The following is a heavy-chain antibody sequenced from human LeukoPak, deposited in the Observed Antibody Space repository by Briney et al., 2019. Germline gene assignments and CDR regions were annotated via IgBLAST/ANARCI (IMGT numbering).Heavy chain of an antibody. CDR1: GFTFSSYW. D-gene: IGHD2-2*01. J-gene: IGHJ4*02. CDR2: IKQDGSEK. CDR3: ARSRDVVVLDY. V-gene: IGHV3-7*01. Sequence: PGGSLRLSCAASGFTFSSYWMSWVHQAPGKGLEWVANIKQDGSEKYYVDSVKGRFTISRDNAKNSLYLQMNSLRAEDTAVYYCARSRDVVVLDYWGQGTLVTVSS.